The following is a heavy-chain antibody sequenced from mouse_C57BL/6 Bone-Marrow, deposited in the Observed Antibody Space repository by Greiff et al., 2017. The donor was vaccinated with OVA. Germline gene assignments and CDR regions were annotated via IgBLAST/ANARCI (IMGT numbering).Heavy chain of an antibody. J-gene: IGHJ2*01. CDR1: GYTFTSYW. CDR2: IYPGSGST. CDR3: ARPYYDYDGGYYFDY. D-gene: IGHD2-4*01. Sequence: VQLQESGAELVKPGASVKMSCKASGYTFTSYWITWLKQRPGQGLEWIGDIYPGSGSTNYNEKFKSKATLTVDTSSSTAYMQLSSLTSEDSAVYYCARPYYDYDGGYYFDYWGQGTTLTVSS. V-gene: IGHV1-55*01.